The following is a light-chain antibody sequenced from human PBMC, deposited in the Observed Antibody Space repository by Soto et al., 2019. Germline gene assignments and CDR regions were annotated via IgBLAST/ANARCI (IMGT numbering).Light chain of an antibody. V-gene: IGLV2-14*03. CDR3: SSYTSSSTEV. J-gene: IGLJ1*01. CDR1: SSDVGGYNY. Sequence: QSALTQPASVSGSPGQSITISCTGTSSDVGGYNYVSWYQQHPGKAPKLMIYDVSNRPSGVYNRFSGSKSGNTASLTISGLQAEDEADYYCSSYTSSSTEVFGTGTKRTVL. CDR2: DVS.